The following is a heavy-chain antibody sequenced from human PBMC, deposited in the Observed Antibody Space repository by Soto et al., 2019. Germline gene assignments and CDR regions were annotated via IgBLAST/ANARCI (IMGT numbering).Heavy chain of an antibody. CDR2: IIPIFGTA. J-gene: IGHJ6*02. D-gene: IGHD1-26*01. V-gene: IGHV1-69*13. Sequence: GASVKVSCKASGGTFSSYAISWVRQAPGQGLEWMRGIIPIFGTANYAQKYKGRVTITADESTSTAYMELSSLISEDTAVYYCARESFEATYGMDVWGQGTTVTVSS. CDR3: ARESFEATYGMDV. CDR1: GGTFSSYA.